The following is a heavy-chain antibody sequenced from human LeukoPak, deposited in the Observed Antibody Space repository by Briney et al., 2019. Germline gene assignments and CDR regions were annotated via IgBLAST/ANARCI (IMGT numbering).Heavy chain of an antibody. CDR1: GFPLSSYS. J-gene: IGHJ4*02. Sequence: GGSLRLSCAASGFPLSSYSINWVRQAPGKGLEWVSYISSSGSAIYYVDSVKGRFTVSRDNAKNSLFLQMNSPRAEDTAVYYSVRVKGSYFDYWGQGALVTVSS. CDR2: ISSSGSAI. CDR3: VRVKGSYFDY. V-gene: IGHV3-48*01. D-gene: IGHD2-15*01.